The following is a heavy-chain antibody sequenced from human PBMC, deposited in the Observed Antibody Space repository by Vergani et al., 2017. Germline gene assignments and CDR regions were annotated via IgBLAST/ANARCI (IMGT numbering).Heavy chain of an antibody. Sequence: QVQPVESGGGVVQPGGSLRLSCAASGFTFSSYGMHWVRQAPGKGLEWVAFIRYDGSNKYYADSVKGRFTISRDNSKNTLYLQMNSLRAEDTAVYYCAKDLDDILTGPFDYWGQGTLVTVSS. D-gene: IGHD3-9*01. V-gene: IGHV3-30*02. CDR1: GFTFSSYG. J-gene: IGHJ4*02. CDR2: IRYDGSNK. CDR3: AKDLDDILTGPFDY.